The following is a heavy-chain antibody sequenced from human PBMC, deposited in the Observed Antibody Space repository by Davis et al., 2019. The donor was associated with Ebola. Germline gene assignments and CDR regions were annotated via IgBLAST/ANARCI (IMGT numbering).Heavy chain of an antibody. J-gene: IGHJ5*02. CDR2: INPNFGGK. D-gene: IGHD5-18*01. V-gene: IGHV1-2*06. Sequence: ASVKVSCKASGYTFAAHYIHWVRQAPGQGLEWTGRINPNFGGKIYAQKFQDRVTMTIDTSTTTAYMELDRLTSDDTAVYYCARGHTYGRWDDWFDPWGQGTLVTVSS. CDR1: GYTFAAHY. CDR3: ARGHTYGRWDDWFDP.